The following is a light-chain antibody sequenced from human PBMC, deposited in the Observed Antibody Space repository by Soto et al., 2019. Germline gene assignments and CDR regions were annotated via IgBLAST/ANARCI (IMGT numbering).Light chain of an antibody. Sequence: QSALTQPPSASGSPGQSVTISCTGTSSDVGGYNYVSWYQQYPGRAPKLMIYEVTKRPSGVPDRFSSSKSGNTASLTVSGLQADDGADYYCSSYAASNNFYFVFGGGTQLTVL. CDR3: SSYAASNNFYFV. V-gene: IGLV2-8*01. CDR2: EVT. J-gene: IGLJ3*02. CDR1: SSDVGGYNY.